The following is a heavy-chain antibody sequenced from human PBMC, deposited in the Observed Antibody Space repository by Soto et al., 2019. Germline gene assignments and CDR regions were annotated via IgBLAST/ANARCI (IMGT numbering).Heavy chain of an antibody. J-gene: IGHJ4*02. CDR2: ISYDGSNK. Sequence: QVQLVESGGGVVQPGRSLRLSCAASGFTFSSYGMHWVRQAPGKGLEWVAVISYDGSNKYYADSVKGRFTISRDNSKKPLYLQMNSLRAEDTAVYYCAKDAFMTPQRWLQFGYFDYWGQGTLVTVSS. CDR3: AKDAFMTPQRWLQFGYFDY. CDR1: GFTFSSYG. D-gene: IGHD5-12*01. V-gene: IGHV3-30*18.